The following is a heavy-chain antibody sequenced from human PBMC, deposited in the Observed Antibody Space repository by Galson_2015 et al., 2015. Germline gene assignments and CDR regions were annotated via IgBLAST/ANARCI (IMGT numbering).Heavy chain of an antibody. V-gene: IGHV6-1*01. CDR1: GDSVSSNSAA. Sequence: CAISGDSVSSNSAAWNWIRQSPSRGLEWLGRTYYRSKWYNDYAVSVKSRITVNPDTSKNQFSLQLNSVTPEDTAVYYCARAVRDDYSRNAFDVWGQGTMVTVSS. CDR2: TYYRSKWYN. CDR3: ARAVRDDYSRNAFDV. D-gene: IGHD5-24*01. J-gene: IGHJ3*01.